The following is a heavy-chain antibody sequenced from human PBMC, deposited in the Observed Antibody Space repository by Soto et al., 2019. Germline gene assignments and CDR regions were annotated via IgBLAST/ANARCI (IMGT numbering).Heavy chain of an antibody. V-gene: IGHV3-21*01. J-gene: IGHJ6*03. Sequence: GGSLRLSCAASGFTFSSYSMNWVRQAPGKGLEWVSSISSSSSYIYYADSVKGRFTISRDNAKNSLYLQMNSLRAEDTAVYYCARFVGAAAGTDYYYYMDVWGKGTTVTVSS. D-gene: IGHD6-13*01. CDR2: ISSSSSYI. CDR1: GFTFSSYS. CDR3: ARFVGAAAGTDYYYYMDV.